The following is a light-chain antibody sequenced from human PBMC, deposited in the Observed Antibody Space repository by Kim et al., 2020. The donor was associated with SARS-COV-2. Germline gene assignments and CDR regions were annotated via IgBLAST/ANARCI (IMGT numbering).Light chain of an antibody. Sequence: DILMTQSPESLAVSLGERATINCKSSQSVLYSSNNKNYLAWYQQKPGQPPKLLIYWASSRESGVPDRFSGSGSGTDFTLTISSLQAEDVAVYYCQQYYTTPWTFGQETKVDIK. CDR2: WAS. V-gene: IGKV4-1*01. J-gene: IGKJ1*01. CDR3: QQYYTTPWT. CDR1: QSVLYSSNNKNY.